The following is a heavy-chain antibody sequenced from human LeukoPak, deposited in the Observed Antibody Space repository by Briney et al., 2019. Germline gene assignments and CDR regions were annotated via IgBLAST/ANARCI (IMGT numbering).Heavy chain of an antibody. CDR1: GFTFSGSA. D-gene: IGHD1-14*01. J-gene: IGHJ4*02. Sequence: GGSLRLSCAASGFTFSGSAMSWVRQAPGKGLEWVSGISIGGDYTYYAGSVKGRFTISRDNSKNTLSLQMSNLRAEDTAIYYCAKLHSATITADFDHWGRGTLVTVSS. V-gene: IGHV3-23*01. CDR2: ISIGGDYT. CDR3: AKLHSATITADFDH.